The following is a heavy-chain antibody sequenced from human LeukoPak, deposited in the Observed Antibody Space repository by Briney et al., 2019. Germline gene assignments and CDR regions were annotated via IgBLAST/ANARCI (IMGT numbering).Heavy chain of an antibody. CDR1: GYTFTSYG. D-gene: IGHD3-22*01. CDR3: AREFHITMIANWFDP. CDR2: IIPIFGTA. V-gene: IGHV1-69*13. Sequence: AASVKVSCKASGYTFTSYGISWVRQAPGQGLEWMGGIIPIFGTANYAQKFQGRVTITADESTSTAYMELSSLRSEDTAVYYCAREFHITMIANWFDPWGQGTLVTVSS. J-gene: IGHJ5*02.